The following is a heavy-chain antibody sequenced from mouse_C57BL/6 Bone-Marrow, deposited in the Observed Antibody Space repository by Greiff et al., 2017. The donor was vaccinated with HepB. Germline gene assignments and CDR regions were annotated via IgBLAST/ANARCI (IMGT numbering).Heavy chain of an antibody. CDR2: IHPNSGST. CDR1: GYTFTSYW. D-gene: IGHD2-4*01. CDR3: AGHYDYDGAWFAY. V-gene: IGHV1-64*01. Sequence: QVQLQQPGAELVKPGASVKLSCKASGYTFTSYWMHWVKQRPGQGLEWIGMIHPNSGSTNYNEKFKSKATLTVDKSSSTADLQLSSLTSEDSAVYYCAGHYDYDGAWFAYWGQGTLVTVSA. J-gene: IGHJ3*01.